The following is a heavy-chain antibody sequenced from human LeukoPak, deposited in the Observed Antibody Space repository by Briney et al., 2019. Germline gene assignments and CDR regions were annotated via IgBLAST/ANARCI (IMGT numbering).Heavy chain of an antibody. Sequence: GGSLRLSCAASGFTFSSYGMSWVRQAPGKGLERVSGISGSGGSTYYADSVKGRFTISRDNSKNSLYLQMNSLRAEDTAVYYCARPGRAYSLDYWGQGALVTVSS. CDR1: GFTFSSYG. CDR3: ARPGRAYSLDY. CDR2: ISGSGGST. V-gene: IGHV3-23*01. D-gene: IGHD3-10*01. J-gene: IGHJ4*02.